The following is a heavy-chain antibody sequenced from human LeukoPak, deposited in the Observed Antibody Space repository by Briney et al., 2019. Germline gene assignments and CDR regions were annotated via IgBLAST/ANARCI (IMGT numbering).Heavy chain of an antibody. J-gene: IGHJ4*02. CDR1: GFTFSSYA. V-gene: IGHV3-23*01. CDR3: AKSSDYYGTLYYFDY. D-gene: IGHD3-10*01. Sequence: GGSLRLSCAASGFTFSSYAMSWVRQAPGKGLEWVSAISGSGGSTYYADSVKGRFTISRDNSKNTLCLQMNSLRAEDTAVYYCAKSSDYYGTLYYFDYWGQGTLVTVSS. CDR2: ISGSGGST.